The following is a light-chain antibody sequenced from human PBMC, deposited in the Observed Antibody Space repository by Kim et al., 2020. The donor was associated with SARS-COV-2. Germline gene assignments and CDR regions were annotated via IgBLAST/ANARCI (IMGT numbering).Light chain of an antibody. V-gene: IGLV3-1*01. CDR1: KLGDKY. Sequence: VSVSPGQTASITFSGDKLGDKYACWYQQKPGQSPVLVIYQDSKRPSGIPERFSGSNSGNTVTLTISGTQAMDEADYYCQAWDSTVVFGGGTQLTVL. J-gene: IGLJ2*01. CDR3: QAWDSTVV. CDR2: QDS.